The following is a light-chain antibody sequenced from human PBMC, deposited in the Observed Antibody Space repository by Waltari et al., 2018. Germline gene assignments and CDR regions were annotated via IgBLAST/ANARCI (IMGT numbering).Light chain of an antibody. J-gene: IGKJ1*01. V-gene: IGKV2-24*01. CDR3: MQTTRFWT. CDR1: QSLVHSDGNTY. CDR2: KIC. Sequence: DIVLTQTPLSSPVTLGQPASISCRSSQSLVHSDGNTYWSWLQQRPGQPPRLLIFKICNRISRVTDGFSGSGAGTDFTLKISRVEAEDVGVYYCMQTTRFWTFGQGTRVEIK.